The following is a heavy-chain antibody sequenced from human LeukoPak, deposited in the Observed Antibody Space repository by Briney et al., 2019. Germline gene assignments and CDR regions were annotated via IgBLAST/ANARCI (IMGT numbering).Heavy chain of an antibody. Sequence: SETLSLTCTVSGGSISSYYWSWIRQPPGKGLEWIGYIYYSGSTNYNPSLKSRVTISVDTSKNQFSLKLSSVTAADTAVYYCARVTYYYDSSGYYPDPHDYWGQGTLVTVSS. D-gene: IGHD3-22*01. CDR1: GGSISSYY. CDR3: ARVTYYYDSSGYYPDPHDY. CDR2: IYYSGST. V-gene: IGHV4-59*01. J-gene: IGHJ4*02.